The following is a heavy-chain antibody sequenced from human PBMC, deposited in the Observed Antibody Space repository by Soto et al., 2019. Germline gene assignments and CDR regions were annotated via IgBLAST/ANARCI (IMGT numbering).Heavy chain of an antibody. Sequence: PGGSLRLSCAASGFTFDDYAMHWVRQAPGKGLEWVSGISWNSGSIGYADSVKGRFTISRDNAKNSLYLQMNSLRAEDTALYYCAKDIGLDYWGQGTLVTVSS. CDR2: ISWNSGSI. CDR3: AKDIGLDY. J-gene: IGHJ4*02. CDR1: GFTFDDYA. D-gene: IGHD3-16*01. V-gene: IGHV3-9*01.